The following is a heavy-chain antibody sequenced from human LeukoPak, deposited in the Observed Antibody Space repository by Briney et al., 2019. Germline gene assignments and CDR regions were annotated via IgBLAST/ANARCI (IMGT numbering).Heavy chain of an antibody. V-gene: IGHV1-2*02. Sequence: ASVKVSCKASGYTFTGYYIHWVRQAPGQGLEWMGWINPKSGGTNDAQKFQGRVTMTRDTSISTAYMELSRLRSDDTAVYYCASTPEGVVPEQGGDAFDIWGQGTMVTVSS. CDR1: GYTFTGYY. D-gene: IGHD2-2*01. J-gene: IGHJ3*02. CDR2: INPKSGGT. CDR3: ASTPEGVVPEQGGDAFDI.